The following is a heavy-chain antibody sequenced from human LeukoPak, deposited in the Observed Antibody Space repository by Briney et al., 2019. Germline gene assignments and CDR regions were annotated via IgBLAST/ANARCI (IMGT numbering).Heavy chain of an antibody. CDR1: GYTLTELS. CDR2: FDPEDGET. D-gene: IGHD2-2*01. CDR3: ATVTSVYCSSTSCYDY. Sequence: ASVKVSCKVSGYTLTELSMHWVRQAPGKGLEWMGGFDPEDGETIYAQKFQGRFTMTEDTSTDTAYMELSSLRSEDTAVYYCATVTSVYCSSTSCYDYWGQGTLVTVSS. J-gene: IGHJ4*02. V-gene: IGHV1-24*01.